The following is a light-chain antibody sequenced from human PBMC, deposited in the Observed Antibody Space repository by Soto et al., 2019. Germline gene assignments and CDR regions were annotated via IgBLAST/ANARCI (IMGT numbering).Light chain of an antibody. CDR3: QHYGSSPWT. Sequence: EIVLTQSPGTLSLSPGERATLSCRASQSVSSGYLAWYQQKPGQAPRLLIYGASTRATGIPNRFSGSGSGTDFTLTISRLEPEDFAVYYFQHYGSSPWTLGQGTKVEFQ. CDR2: GAS. J-gene: IGKJ1*01. V-gene: IGKV3-20*01. CDR1: QSVSSGY.